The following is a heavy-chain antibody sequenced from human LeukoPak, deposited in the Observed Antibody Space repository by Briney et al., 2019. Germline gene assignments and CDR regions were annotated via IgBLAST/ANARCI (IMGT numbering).Heavy chain of an antibody. CDR1: GGSINTPNYY. V-gene: IGHV4-39*07. D-gene: IGHD6-13*01. CDR2: IFYSGGT. Sequence: SETLSLTCTVSGGSINTPNYYWGWIRQTPGKGPGWIGNIFYSGGTYYSPSLTSRVTISLDTSRNQFSLKLSSVTAADTAVYYCARVYSSSYHGWFDPWGQGTLVTVSS. J-gene: IGHJ5*02. CDR3: ARVYSSSYHGWFDP.